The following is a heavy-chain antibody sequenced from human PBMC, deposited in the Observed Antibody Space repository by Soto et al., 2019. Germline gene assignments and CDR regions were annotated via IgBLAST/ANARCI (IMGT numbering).Heavy chain of an antibody. D-gene: IGHD4-17*01. J-gene: IGHJ4*02. V-gene: IGHV3-30*18. CDR2: ISYDGSNK. Sequence: PGGSLRLSCAASGFDFSTYGMHWVRQAPGKGLEWVAVISYDGSNKYYADSVKGRFTISRDNSKNTLYLQMNSLRAEDTAVYYCAKVKASGYGDHFDYWGQGTLVTVSS. CDR1: GFDFSTYG. CDR3: AKVKASGYGDHFDY.